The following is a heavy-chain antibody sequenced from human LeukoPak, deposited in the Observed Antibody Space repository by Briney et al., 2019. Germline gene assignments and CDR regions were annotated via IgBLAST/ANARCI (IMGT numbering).Heavy chain of an antibody. CDR3: TRHVDPYGMDV. CDR1: GGSITDNY. V-gene: IGHV4-59*08. Sequence: SETLSLACTVSGGSITDNYWSWIRQPPGMGLEWIGYVYYPGATNYTPSLKSRVTISMDTSRNQFSLKLNSVTAADTAVYYCTRHVDPYGMDVWGRGTTVIVSS. J-gene: IGHJ6*02. CDR2: VYYPGAT. D-gene: IGHD5-12*01.